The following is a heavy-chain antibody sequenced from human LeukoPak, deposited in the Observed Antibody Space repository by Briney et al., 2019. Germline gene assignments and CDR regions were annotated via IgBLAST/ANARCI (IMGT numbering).Heavy chain of an antibody. CDR2: IYSGGST. Sequence: GGSLRLSCAASEFTVSSNYMNWVRQAPGKGLEWVSVIYSGGSTYYADSVKGRFTISRDNSKNTLCLQMNSLRAEDTAVYYCARGGAAAGYYYYGMDVWGQGTTVTVSS. J-gene: IGHJ6*02. V-gene: IGHV3-53*01. CDR3: ARGGAAAGYYYYGMDV. CDR1: EFTVSSNY. D-gene: IGHD4-17*01.